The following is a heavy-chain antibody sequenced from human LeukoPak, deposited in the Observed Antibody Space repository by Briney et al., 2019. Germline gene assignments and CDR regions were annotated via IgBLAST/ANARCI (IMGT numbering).Heavy chain of an antibody. J-gene: IGHJ6*03. D-gene: IGHD3-16*01. Sequence: APVKVSCKPSRGTFTPYVISSVPQSAGQRLKGRGGIITIITTANYAQKFQGRVTITTDESTSTAYMELSSLRSEDTAVYYCASYAGAYYYYMDVWGKGTTVTVSS. CDR1: RGTFTPYV. CDR2: IITIITTA. V-gene: IGHV1-69*05. CDR3: ASYAGAYYYYMDV.